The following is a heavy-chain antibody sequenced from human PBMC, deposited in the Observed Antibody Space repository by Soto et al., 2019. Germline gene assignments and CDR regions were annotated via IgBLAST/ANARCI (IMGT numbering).Heavy chain of an antibody. CDR1: GFTFSGSA. CDR3: TRPHYATGTTFGTDY. V-gene: IGHV3-73*01. CDR2: IRSKANSYAT. D-gene: IGHD1-1*01. Sequence: EVQLVESGGGLVQPGGSLTLSCAASGFTFSGSAMHWVRQASGKGLEWVGRIRSKANSYATAYAASVKGRITIPSDDSKNAAYLQMNSLKTEDTAVYYCTRPHYATGTTFGTDYWGQGTLVTVSS. J-gene: IGHJ4*02.